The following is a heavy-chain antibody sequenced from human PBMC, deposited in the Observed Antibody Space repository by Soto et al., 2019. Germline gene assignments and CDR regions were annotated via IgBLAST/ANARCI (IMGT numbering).Heavy chain of an antibody. Sequence: PGGSLRLSCVASGFRFSDHSMTWVRQSPGKGLQWIAYISSSSDNIYYAESVRGRFTVSRDNAKNALFLQMNSLRDDDTATYYCDRLHKGSLVTAWGQGTRVTVSS. V-gene: IGHV3-48*02. CDR2: ISSSSDNI. J-gene: IGHJ4*02. CDR1: GFRFSDHS. CDR3: DRLHKGSLVTA. D-gene: IGHD2-21*02.